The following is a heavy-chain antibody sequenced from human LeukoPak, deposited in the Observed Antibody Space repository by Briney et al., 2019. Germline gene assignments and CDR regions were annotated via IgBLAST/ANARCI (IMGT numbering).Heavy chain of an antibody. Sequence: SVKVSCKASGYTFTGYYMHWVRQAPGQGLEWMGGIIPIFGTANYAQKFQGRVTLTADESTSTAYMELSSLRSEDTAVYYCARDPHPDTAMVYWGQGTLVTVSS. D-gene: IGHD5-18*01. V-gene: IGHV1-69*13. J-gene: IGHJ4*02. CDR2: IIPIFGTA. CDR1: GYTFTGYY. CDR3: ARDPHPDTAMVY.